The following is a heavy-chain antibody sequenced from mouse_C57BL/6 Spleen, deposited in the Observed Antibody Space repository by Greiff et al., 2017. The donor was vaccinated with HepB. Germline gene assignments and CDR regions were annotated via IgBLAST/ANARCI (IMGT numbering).Heavy chain of an antibody. CDR2: ISGGGGNT. D-gene: IGHD1-1*01. Sequence: EVKLVESGGGLVKPGGSLKLSCAASGFTFSSYTMSWVRQTPEKRLEWVATISGGGGNTYYPDSVKGRFTISRDNAKNTLYLQMSSLRSEDTALYYCARGGGDYYGSSPPFAYWGQGTLVTVSA. CDR3: ARGGGDYYGSSPPFAY. CDR1: GFTFSSYT. V-gene: IGHV5-9*01. J-gene: IGHJ3*01.